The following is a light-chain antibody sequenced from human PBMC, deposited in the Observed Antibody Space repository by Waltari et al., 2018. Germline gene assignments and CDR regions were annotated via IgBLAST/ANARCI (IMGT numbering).Light chain of an antibody. Sequence: SCRTSQSVTRALAWYQQKPGQAPRLLIYGASNRATGIPDRFSGSGSGTDFSLTISSLEPKDFAVYYCQHYLRLPVTFGQGTKVEVK. CDR1: QSVTRA. CDR2: GAS. CDR3: QHYLRLPVT. J-gene: IGKJ1*01. V-gene: IGKV3-20*01.